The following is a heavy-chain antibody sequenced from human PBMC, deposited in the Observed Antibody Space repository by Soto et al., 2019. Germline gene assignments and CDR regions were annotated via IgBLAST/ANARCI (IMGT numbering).Heavy chain of an antibody. CDR1: GFTFSDYG. D-gene: IGHD3-3*01. Sequence: GGSLRLSCAASGFTFSDYGMHWVRQAPGKGPEWLAVISYDGTTQHYADSVKGRFTISRDNSKNTLYLQMNSLRAEDTAVYYCAKDAPITIFGVVIPPRAVEPANNYGMDVWGQGTTVTVSS. J-gene: IGHJ6*02. CDR2: ISYDGTTQ. V-gene: IGHV3-30*18. CDR3: AKDAPITIFGVVIPPRAVEPANNYGMDV.